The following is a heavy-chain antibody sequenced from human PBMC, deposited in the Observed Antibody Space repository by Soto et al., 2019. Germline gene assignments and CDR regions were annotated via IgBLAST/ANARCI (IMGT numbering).Heavy chain of an antibody. CDR1: GYTFTSYG. Sequence: ASVKVSCKASGYTFTSYGISWVLHAPGQGLEWMGWISAYNGNTNYAQKLQGRVTMTTDTSTSTAYMELRSLRSDDTAVYYCARVRYYDSSGYYEDPRGQGTLVTVSS. D-gene: IGHD3-22*01. CDR2: ISAYNGNT. V-gene: IGHV1-18*01. J-gene: IGHJ5*02. CDR3: ARVRYYDSSGYYEDP.